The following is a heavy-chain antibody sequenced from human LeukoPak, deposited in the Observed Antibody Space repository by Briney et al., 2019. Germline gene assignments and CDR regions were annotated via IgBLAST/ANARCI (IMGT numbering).Heavy chain of an antibody. D-gene: IGHD4-11*01. CDR3: ARDDYSNYRRFAY. CDR1: GFTFSSYA. V-gene: IGHV3-64*01. CDR2: ISSNGGST. Sequence: SGGSLRLSCAASGFTFSSYAMHWVRQAPGKGLEYVSAISSNGGSTYYANSVKGRFTISRDNSKNTLYLQMGSLRAEDMAVYYCARDDYSNYRRFAYWGQGTLVTVSS. J-gene: IGHJ4*02.